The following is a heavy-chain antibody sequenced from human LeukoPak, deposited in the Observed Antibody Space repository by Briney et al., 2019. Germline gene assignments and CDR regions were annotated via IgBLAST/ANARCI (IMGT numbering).Heavy chain of an antibody. J-gene: IGHJ3*02. CDR3: ARFRGPSGNDAFDI. CDR2: ISSSSSYI. CDR1: GFTFSSYS. Sequence: GGSLRLSCAASGFTFSSYSMNWVRQAPGKGLEWVSSISSSSSYIYYADSVKGRFTISRDNAKNSLYLQMNSLRAEDTAVYYCARFRGPSGNDAFDIWGQGTMVTVSS. V-gene: IGHV3-21*01. D-gene: IGHD3-10*01.